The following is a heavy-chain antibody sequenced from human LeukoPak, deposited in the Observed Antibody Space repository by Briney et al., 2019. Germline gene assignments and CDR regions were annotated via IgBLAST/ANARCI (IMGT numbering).Heavy chain of an antibody. CDR2: INPNNGDT. Sequence: EASVKVSCKASGYTFTGHYIHWVRQAPGQGPEWMGWINPNNGDTNYGQKFQGRVTMTRDASIGTAYMEVNSLRYDDTAVYYCARDVYTSGWRYFDLWGRGTPVTVSS. V-gene: IGHV1-2*02. J-gene: IGHJ2*01. CDR3: ARDVYTSGWRYFDL. D-gene: IGHD6-19*01. CDR1: GYTFTGHY.